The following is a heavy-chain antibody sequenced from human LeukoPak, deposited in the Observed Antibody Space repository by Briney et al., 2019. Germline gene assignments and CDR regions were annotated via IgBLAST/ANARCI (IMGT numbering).Heavy chain of an antibody. D-gene: IGHD3-3*01. CDR2: ISSSGSTI. V-gene: IGHV3-11*01. CDR3: ATLYDFWSGYLDY. Sequence: GGSLRLSCAASGFTFSDYYMSWIRQAPGKGLEWASYISSSGSTIYYADSVKGRFTISRDNAKNSLYLQMNSLRAEDTAVYYCATLYDFWSGYLDYWGQGTLVTVSS. CDR1: GFTFSDYY. J-gene: IGHJ4*02.